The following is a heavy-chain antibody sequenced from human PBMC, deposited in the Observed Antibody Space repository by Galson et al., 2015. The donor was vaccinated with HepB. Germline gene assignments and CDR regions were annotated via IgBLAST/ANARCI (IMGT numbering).Heavy chain of an antibody. J-gene: IGHJ6*03. CDR1: GGTFSSYA. D-gene: IGHD1-1*01. CDR3: ATPLPRVERSAGYYYMDV. CDR2: IIPIFGTA. Sequence: SVKVSCKASGGTFSSYAISWVRQAPGQGLEWMGGIIPIFGTANYAQKFQGRVTITADESTSTAYMELSSLRSEDTAVYYCATPLPRVERSAGYYYMDVWGKGTTVTVSS. V-gene: IGHV1-69*13.